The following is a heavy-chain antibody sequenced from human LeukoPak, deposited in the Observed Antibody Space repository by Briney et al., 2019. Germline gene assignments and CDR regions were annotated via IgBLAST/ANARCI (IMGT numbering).Heavy chain of an antibody. J-gene: IGHJ4*02. Sequence: GGSLRLSCAGSGFTFSNYGMTWVRQAPGKGLEWVSAISGRGDTTRYGESVKGRFTISRDNSKNTLYLQMNSLRAEDTAVYYCAKGAAAYYDILTGYYFDYWGQGTLVTVSS. CDR2: ISGRGDTT. CDR3: AKGAAAYYDILTGYYFDY. V-gene: IGHV3-23*01. D-gene: IGHD3-9*01. CDR1: GFTFSNYG.